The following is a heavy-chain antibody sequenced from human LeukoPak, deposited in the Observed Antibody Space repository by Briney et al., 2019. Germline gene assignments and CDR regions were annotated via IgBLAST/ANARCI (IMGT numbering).Heavy chain of an antibody. Sequence: ASVKVSCKASGYTFTSYGISWVRQAPGQGLEWMGWISAYNGNANYAQKLQGRVTMTTDTSTSTAYMELRSLRSDDTAVYYCARNSYYYYYMDVWGKGTTVTVSS. V-gene: IGHV1-18*01. CDR3: ARNSYYYYYMDV. J-gene: IGHJ6*03. CDR1: GYTFTSYG. D-gene: IGHD4-23*01. CDR2: ISAYNGNA.